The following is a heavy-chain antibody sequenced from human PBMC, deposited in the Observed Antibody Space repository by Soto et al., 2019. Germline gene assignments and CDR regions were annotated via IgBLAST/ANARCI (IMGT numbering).Heavy chain of an antibody. Sequence: QVQLQESGPGLVKPSQTLSLTCTVSGGSISSGTYYWTWVRQRPGEGLEWIGFISHSGRTYYNPSLRGRAAISLDTSENQFSLRLSSVTAADTAVYFCARDSDYCTGGSCYGNVDFWGRGTLVTVSS. CDR2: ISHSGRT. D-gene: IGHD2-15*01. V-gene: IGHV4-31*03. J-gene: IGHJ4*02. CDR1: GGSISSGTYY. CDR3: ARDSDYCTGGSCYGNVDF.